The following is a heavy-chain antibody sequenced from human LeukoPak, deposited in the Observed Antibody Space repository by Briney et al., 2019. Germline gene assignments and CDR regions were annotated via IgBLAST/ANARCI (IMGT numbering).Heavy chain of an antibody. CDR3: ARERDWFDP. V-gene: IGHV4-61*02. CDR1: GGSISSGSYY. Sequence: SQTLSLTCTVSGGSISSGSYYWSWIRQPAGEGLEWIGRIYTSGSTNYNPSLKSRVTISVDTSKNQFSLKLSSVTAADTAVYYCARERDWFDPWGQGTLVTVSS. CDR2: IYTSGST. J-gene: IGHJ5*02.